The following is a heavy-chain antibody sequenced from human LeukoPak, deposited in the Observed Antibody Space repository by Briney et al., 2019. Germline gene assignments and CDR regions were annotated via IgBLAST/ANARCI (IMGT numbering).Heavy chain of an antibody. J-gene: IGHJ6*02. Sequence: ASVKVSCKASGYTFTSYDINRVRQATGQGLEWMGWMNPNSGNTGYAQKFQGRVTMTRNTSISTAYMELSSLRSEDTAVYYCARVSGVVRVYYYYYGMDVWGQGTTVTVSS. CDR2: MNPNSGNT. V-gene: IGHV1-8*01. CDR1: GYTFTSYD. CDR3: ARVSGVVRVYYYYYGMDV. D-gene: IGHD3-16*01.